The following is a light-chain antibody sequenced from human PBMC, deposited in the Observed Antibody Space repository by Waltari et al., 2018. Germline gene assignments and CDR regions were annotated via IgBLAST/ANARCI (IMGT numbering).Light chain of an antibody. CDR2: QVS. J-gene: IGKJ2*01. CDR3: MQVTHWPYT. Sequence: DVVLTQSPLSLPVTLGPPAALSCSPSEGLVYSDGNTYLSWFHQRPGQSPRRLIYQVSNRDSGVPDRFAGSGSGTNFILQISRVRAEDLGVYYCMQVTHWPYTFGQGTKLES. CDR1: EGLVYSDGNTY. V-gene: IGKV2-30*01.